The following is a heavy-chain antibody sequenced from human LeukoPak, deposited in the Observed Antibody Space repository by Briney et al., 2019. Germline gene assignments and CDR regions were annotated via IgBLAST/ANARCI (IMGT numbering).Heavy chain of an antibody. CDR3: AKSVGFNLLLF. J-gene: IGHJ4*02. CDR2: ISGSGVST. Sequence: GGSLTQTFAASGFTFGTYALSWVRRAPGKGLEWVSSISGSGVSTFYADSVKGRFTISRDNSKNTLYLQMHSLRGEDTAMYYCAKSVGFNLLLFWGQGTLVTVSS. V-gene: IGHV3-23*01. D-gene: IGHD1-26*01. CDR1: GFTFGTYA.